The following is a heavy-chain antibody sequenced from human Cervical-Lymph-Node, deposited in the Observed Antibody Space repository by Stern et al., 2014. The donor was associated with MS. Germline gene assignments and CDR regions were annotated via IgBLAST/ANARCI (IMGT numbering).Heavy chain of an antibody. V-gene: IGHV1-69*01. CDR2: IIPIFGVA. CDR1: GGTFSSQA. CDR3: ARDEIGQTTTHYYYYGMDV. Sequence: VQLVESGAEVKKPGSSVKVSCMASGGTFSSQAISWVRQAPGPGLEWLGGIIPIFGVAHYAQKLQGRVTITAYESTSTAYMELRSLRSEDTAVYYCARDEIGQTTTHYYYYGMDVWGQGTTVTVSS. D-gene: IGHD1-1*01. J-gene: IGHJ6*02.